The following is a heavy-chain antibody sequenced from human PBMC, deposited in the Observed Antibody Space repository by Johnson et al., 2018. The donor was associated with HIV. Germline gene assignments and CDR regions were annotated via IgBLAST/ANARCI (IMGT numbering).Heavy chain of an antibody. Sequence: QVQLVESGGGVVQPGRSLRLSCAASGFTFSSYAMHWVRQAPGKGLEWVAVISYDESIEYYADSVKGRFTISRDNAKNSLYLQMNSLRAEDTAVYYCAREYTYGPDAFDIWGQGTRVTVSS. D-gene: IGHD3-10*01. J-gene: IGHJ3*02. V-gene: IGHV3-30*04. CDR1: GFTFSSYA. CDR3: AREYTYGPDAFDI. CDR2: ISYDESIE.